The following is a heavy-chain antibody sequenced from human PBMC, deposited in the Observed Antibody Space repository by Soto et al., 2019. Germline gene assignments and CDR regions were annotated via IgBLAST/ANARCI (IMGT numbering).Heavy chain of an antibody. CDR3: ATIVVPAAPFDY. D-gene: IGHD2-2*01. J-gene: IGHJ4*02. Sequence: PSETLSLTCTVSGCSISSGGYYWSWIRQYPGKGLEWTGYIYYSGSTYYNPSLKSRVTISVDTSKNQFSLKLSSVTAADTAVYYCATIVVPAAPFDYWGQGTQVTAPQ. CDR2: IYYSGST. CDR1: GCSISSGGYY. V-gene: IGHV4-31*03.